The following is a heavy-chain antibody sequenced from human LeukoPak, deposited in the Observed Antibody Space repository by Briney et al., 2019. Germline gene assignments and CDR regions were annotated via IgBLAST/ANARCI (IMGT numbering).Heavy chain of an antibody. CDR2: IKSKTDGATT. CDR1: GFTFSNAW. J-gene: IGHJ4*02. D-gene: IGHD6-19*01. CDR3: VQWLVRH. Sequence: GGSLRLSCAASGFTFSNAWMSWVRQAAGKGLEWVGRIKSKTDGATTDYAAPVKGRFTISRDDSKNTLYLQMNSLKTEDTAVYYCVQWLVRHWGQGTLVTVSS. V-gene: IGHV3-15*01.